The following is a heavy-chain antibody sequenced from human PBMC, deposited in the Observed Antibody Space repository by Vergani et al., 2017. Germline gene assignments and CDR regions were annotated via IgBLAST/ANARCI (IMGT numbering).Heavy chain of an antibody. D-gene: IGHD5-12*01. Sequence: EVQLLESGGDLVQPGGSLRLSCAASGFTFNHYAMNWVRQAPGKGLEWVSGISGSGGSTYYAGPVKGRFTISRDSSKNTLYLQMNSLSAGDTAVYYCAKANPRNSGYDYLYHYHAMDVWGQGTTVTVSS. V-gene: IGHV3-23*01. J-gene: IGHJ6*02. CDR1: GFTFNHYA. CDR3: AKANPRNSGYDYLYHYHAMDV. CDR2: ISGSGGST.